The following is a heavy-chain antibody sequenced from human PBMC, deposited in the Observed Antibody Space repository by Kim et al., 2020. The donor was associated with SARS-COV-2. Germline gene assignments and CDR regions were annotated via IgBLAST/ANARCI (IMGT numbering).Heavy chain of an antibody. CDR3: VRGAVTGTYGMDV. CDR1: GFTFSSYD. Sequence: GGSLRLSCAASGFTFSSYDMHWARQPAGKGLEWVSAIDTSGDTYYPGSVKGRFTISRENAKNSVYLQMHSLRAGDTAVYYCVRGAVTGTYGMDVWGLGTTVTVSS. D-gene: IGHD6-19*01. V-gene: IGHV3-13*04. CDR2: IDTSGDT. J-gene: IGHJ6*02.